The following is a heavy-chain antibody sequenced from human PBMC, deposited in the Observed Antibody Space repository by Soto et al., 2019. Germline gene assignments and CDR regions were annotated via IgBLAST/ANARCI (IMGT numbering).Heavy chain of an antibody. CDR3: ARGLDTIFGVGPTYYYYGMDV. CDR1: GYSFTSYW. J-gene: IGHJ6*02. V-gene: IGHV5-51*01. CDR2: IYPGDSDT. Sequence: EVQLVQSGAEVKKPGESLKISCKGSGYSFTSYWIGWVRQMPGKGLEWMGIIYPGDSDTRYSPSFQGQVTISADKSISTAYLQWSSLKASDTAMYYCARGLDTIFGVGPTYYYYGMDVWGQGTTVTVSS. D-gene: IGHD3-3*01.